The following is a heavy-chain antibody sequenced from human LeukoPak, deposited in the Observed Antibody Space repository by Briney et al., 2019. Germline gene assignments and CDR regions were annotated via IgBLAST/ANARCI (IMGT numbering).Heavy chain of an antibody. D-gene: IGHD3-10*01. Sequence: GESLRISCKGSGYTFTTYWIGWVRQMPGKGLEWMGIIYAGDSDTRYSPSFQGQVTFSADKSISTAYLQWGSLKASDTAMYYCARGGTMVRGGIYYFDYWGQGTLVTVSS. CDR3: ARGGTMVRGGIYYFDY. V-gene: IGHV5-51*01. CDR1: GYTFTTYW. J-gene: IGHJ4*02. CDR2: IYAGDSDT.